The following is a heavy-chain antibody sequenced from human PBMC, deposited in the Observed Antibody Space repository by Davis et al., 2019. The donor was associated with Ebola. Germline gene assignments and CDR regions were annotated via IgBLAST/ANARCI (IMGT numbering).Heavy chain of an antibody. J-gene: IGHJ4*02. CDR2: IYYSGST. CDR3: ARAVGYGIDY. CDR1: GGSISSYY. Sequence: MPSETLSLTCTVSGGSISSYYWSWIRQPPGKGLEWIGYIYYSGSTNYNASLKSRVTISVDTSKNQFSLKLSSVTAADTAVYYCARAVGYGIDYWGQGTLVTVSS. V-gene: IGHV4-59*01. D-gene: IGHD5-12*01.